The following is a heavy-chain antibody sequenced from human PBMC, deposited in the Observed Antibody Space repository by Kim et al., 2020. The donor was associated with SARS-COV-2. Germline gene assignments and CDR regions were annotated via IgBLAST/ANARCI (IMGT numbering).Heavy chain of an antibody. J-gene: IGHJ1*01. CDR3: AKYGQPGAHFFGFDH. D-gene: IGHD2-8*02. Sequence: NPSLKRRVSMSVDTSRNQFSLKLDSVHAADTAVYYCAKYGQPGAHFFGFDHWGQGTLVAVSS. V-gene: IGHV4-4*07.